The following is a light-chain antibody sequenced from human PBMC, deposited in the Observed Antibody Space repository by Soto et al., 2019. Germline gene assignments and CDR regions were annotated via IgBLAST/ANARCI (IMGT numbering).Light chain of an antibody. CDR2: EVS. J-gene: IGLJ3*02. V-gene: IGLV2-8*01. CDR3: SSYAGSNNLV. CDR1: SSDVGGYNY. Sequence: QSVLTQPPSASGSPGQSVTISCTGTSSDVGGYNYVSWYQQYPGKAPKVMFYEVSKRPSGVPDRFSGSKSGNTASLTVSGLQAEDEADYYCSSYAGSNNLVFGGGTKLTVL.